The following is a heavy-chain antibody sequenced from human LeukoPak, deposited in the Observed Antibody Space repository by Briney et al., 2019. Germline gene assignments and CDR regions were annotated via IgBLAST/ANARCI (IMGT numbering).Heavy chain of an antibody. CDR1: GGTFSSYA. CDR2: IIPIFGTA. Sequence: ASVKVSCKASGGTFSSYAISRVRQAPGQGLEWMGGIIPIFGTANYAQKFQGRVTITADESTSTAYMELSSLRSEDTAVYYCARPGDIVVVPAALDAFDIWGQGTMVTVSS. V-gene: IGHV1-69*13. D-gene: IGHD2-2*01. CDR3: ARPGDIVVVPAALDAFDI. J-gene: IGHJ3*02.